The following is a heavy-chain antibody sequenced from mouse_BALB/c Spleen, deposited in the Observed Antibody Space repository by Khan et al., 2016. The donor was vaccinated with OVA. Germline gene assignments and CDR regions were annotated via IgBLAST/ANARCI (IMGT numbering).Heavy chain of an antibody. V-gene: IGHV1-4*01. Sequence: QVQLQQSGAELATPGASVKMSCKVSGYTFTTYWMHWVKQRPGQGLEWIGYIDPSSGYTEYNQKIKDKATLTTDKSSRPAYMQLSSLTSEDSAVYSCARSGRYSIFAYWGQGTLVTVSA. J-gene: IGHJ3*01. CDR3: ARSGRYSIFAY. D-gene: IGHD2-5*01. CDR2: IDPSSGYT. CDR1: GYTFTTYW.